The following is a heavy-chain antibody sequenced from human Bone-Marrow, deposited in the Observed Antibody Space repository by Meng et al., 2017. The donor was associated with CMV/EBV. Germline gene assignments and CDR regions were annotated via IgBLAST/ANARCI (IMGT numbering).Heavy chain of an antibody. V-gene: IGHV4-34*02. CDR2: IKHRGAT. CDR3: ARGPTGSGWSFDL. J-gene: IGHJ5*02. D-gene: IGHD6-19*01. Sequence: QVHLQQWGTGLLKPSETLSLTCTVYGASFSEYYWTWIRRPPGKGLEWIGEIKHRGATNYNPSLKSRVTISLDTSKSQISLMLTSVTAADMAMYFCARGPTGSGWSFDLWGQETLVTVSS. CDR1: GASFSEYY.